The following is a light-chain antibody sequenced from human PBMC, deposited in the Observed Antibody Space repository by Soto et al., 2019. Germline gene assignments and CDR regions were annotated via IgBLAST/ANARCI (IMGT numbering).Light chain of an antibody. CDR1: SSDVGGYNY. CDR2: DVT. CDR3: TSYAGNAILL. J-gene: IGLJ1*01. V-gene: IGLV2-14*01. Sequence: QSVLTQPASVSGSPGQSITISCTGTSSDVGGYNYVSWYQEHAGRAPKLIIYDVTNRPSGVSNRFSASKSGNTASLTISGLQAEDEADYYCTSYAGNAILLFGTGTKLNVL.